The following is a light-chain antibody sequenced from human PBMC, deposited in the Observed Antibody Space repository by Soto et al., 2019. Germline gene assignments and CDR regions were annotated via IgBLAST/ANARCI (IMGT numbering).Light chain of an antibody. CDR3: CSYAGSSTYWV. CDR1: SSDVGSDNL. V-gene: IGLV2-23*01. CDR2: EGS. J-gene: IGLJ3*02. Sequence: QSALTQPASVYGSPGQAITISCTGTSSDVGSDNLVSWYQQHPGKAPKLMIYEGSKRPSGVSNRFSGSKSGNTASLTISGLQAEDEADYYCCSYAGSSTYWVFGGGTKVTVL.